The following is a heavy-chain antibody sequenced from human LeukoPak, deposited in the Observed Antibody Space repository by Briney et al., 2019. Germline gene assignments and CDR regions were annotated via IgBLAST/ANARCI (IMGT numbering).Heavy chain of an antibody. CDR3: ARGYCSSTSCYTGRYYYMDV. CDR1: GYTFTSYD. V-gene: IGHV1-69*05. CDR2: IIPIFGTA. Sequence: SVKVSCKASGYTFTSYDINWVRQAAGQGLEWMGGIIPIFGTANYAQKFQGRVTITTDESTSTAYMELSSLRSEDTAVYYCARGYCSSTSCYTGRYYYMDVWGKGTTVTVSS. J-gene: IGHJ6*03. D-gene: IGHD2-2*02.